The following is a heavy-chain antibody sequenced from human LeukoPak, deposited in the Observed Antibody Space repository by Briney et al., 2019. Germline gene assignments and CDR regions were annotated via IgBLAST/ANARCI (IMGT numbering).Heavy chain of an antibody. J-gene: IGHJ4*02. CDR2: LSWDGGST. Sequence: PGGSLRLSCAASGFTFDDYTMHWVRQAPGKGLEWVSLLSWDGGSTYYADSVKGRFTISRDNSKNSLYLQMNSLRTEDTALYYCAKLEALGMATGGAEDSPLWGQGTLVTVSS. V-gene: IGHV3-43*01. CDR1: GFTFDDYT. D-gene: IGHD5-24*01. CDR3: AKLEALGMATGGAEDSPL.